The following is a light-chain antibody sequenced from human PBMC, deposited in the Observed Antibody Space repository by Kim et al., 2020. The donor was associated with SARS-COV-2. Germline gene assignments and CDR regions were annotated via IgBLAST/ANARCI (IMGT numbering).Light chain of an antibody. Sequence: DIQMTQSPSTLSASVGDRVTITCRASQSISSRLAWYQQKPGKAPKLLIYRTSSLESGVQSRFTGSGSGTEFTLTISSLQPDDFATYYCQHYNSYSWTFGQGTKVDIK. CDR1: QSISSR. CDR2: RTS. J-gene: IGKJ1*01. CDR3: QHYNSYSWT. V-gene: IGKV1-5*03.